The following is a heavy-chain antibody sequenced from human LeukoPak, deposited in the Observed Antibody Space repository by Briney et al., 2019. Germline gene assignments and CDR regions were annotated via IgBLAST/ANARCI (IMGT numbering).Heavy chain of an antibody. Sequence: PGGSLRLSCAASGFTFSSYAMSWVRQAPGKGLEWVSAISGSGGSTYYADSVKGRFTISRDNSKNTLYLQMNSLRAEDTAVYYCAKDLEGGVAPPQWFDPWGQGTLVTVSS. D-gene: IGHD3-16*01. V-gene: IGHV3-23*01. CDR1: GFTFSSYA. CDR3: AKDLEGGVAPPQWFDP. J-gene: IGHJ5*02. CDR2: ISGSGGST.